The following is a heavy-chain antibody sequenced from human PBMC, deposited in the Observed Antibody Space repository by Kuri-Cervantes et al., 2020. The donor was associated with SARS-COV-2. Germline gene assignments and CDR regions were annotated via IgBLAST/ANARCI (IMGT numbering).Heavy chain of an antibody. Sequence: GESLKISCAASGFTFSGSAMHWVRQASGKGLEWVGRIRSKANSYATAYAASVKGRVTIPRDDSKNTAYLQMNSLKTEDTAVYYCTRQGVDYWGQGTLVTVSS. J-gene: IGHJ4*02. D-gene: IGHD2-8*01. CDR1: GFTFSGSA. CDR3: TRQGVDY. CDR2: IRSKANSYAT. V-gene: IGHV3-73*01.